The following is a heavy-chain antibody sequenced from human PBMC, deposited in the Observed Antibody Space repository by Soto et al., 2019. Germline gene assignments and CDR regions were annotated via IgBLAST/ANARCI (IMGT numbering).Heavy chain of an antibody. CDR2: ISGSAGST. CDR1: GLTFSSYA. CDR3: AIPPYCGGGCYFGCFQH. J-gene: IGHJ1*01. Sequence: PGGSQKLSSAASGLTFSSYAMSWVRQAPGKGLEWVSAISGSAGSTYYADSVKGRFTLSRDNSKNTLYLQMNSLRAEDTAVYYCAIPPYCGGGCYFGCFQHWGQGTLVTVSS. V-gene: IGHV3-23*01. D-gene: IGHD2-21*01.